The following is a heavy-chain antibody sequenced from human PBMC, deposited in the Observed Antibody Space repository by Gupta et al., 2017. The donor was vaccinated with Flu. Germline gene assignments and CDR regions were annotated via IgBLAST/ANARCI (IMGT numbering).Heavy chain of an antibody. CDR2: INHSGST. Sequence: QVQLQQWGAGLFKPSETLSLTCAVYGGSFSGYYWSWIRQPPGKGLEWIGEINHSGSTNYNPALKSRVTISVDTSKNQLSLKLRSVTAAETAVYYCARGARRAAMVRFDYGGQGTMVTVSS. CDR1: GGSFSGYY. D-gene: IGHD5-18*01. CDR3: ARGARRAAMVRFDY. V-gene: IGHV4-34*01. J-gene: IGHJ4*02.